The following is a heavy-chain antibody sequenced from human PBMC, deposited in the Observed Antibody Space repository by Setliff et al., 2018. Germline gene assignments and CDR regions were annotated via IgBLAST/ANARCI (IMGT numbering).Heavy chain of an antibody. J-gene: IGHJ4*02. V-gene: IGHV3-30*02. CDR1: VSTLGDYG. CDR2: IRFDESNK. D-gene: IGHD6-6*01. CDR3: AKSDKQLVRGGPDY. Sequence: GGSLRLSCAASVSTLGDYGMHWVRQAPGKGLQWVAFIRFDESNKYYLESVRGRFSISRDNSKNTVYLQMNSLRVEDTAIYYCAKSDKQLVRGGPDYWGQGTLVTVSS.